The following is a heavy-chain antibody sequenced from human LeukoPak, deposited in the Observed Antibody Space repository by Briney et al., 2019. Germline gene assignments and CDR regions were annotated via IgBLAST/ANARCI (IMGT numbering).Heavy chain of an antibody. D-gene: IGHD3-3*01. CDR1: GGSISSHY. CDR2: IYYSGST. J-gene: IGHJ3*02. V-gene: IGHV4-59*11. CDR3: AREPGPLYYDFWSGPDDAFDI. Sequence: SETLSLTCTVSGGSISSHYWSWIRQPPGKGLEWLGYIYYSGSTNYNPSLKSRVTISVDTSKNQFSLKLSSVTAADTAVYYCAREPGPLYYDFWSGPDDAFDIWGQGTMVTVSS.